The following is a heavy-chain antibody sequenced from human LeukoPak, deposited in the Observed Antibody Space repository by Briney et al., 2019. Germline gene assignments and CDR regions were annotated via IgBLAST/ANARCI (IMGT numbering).Heavy chain of an antibody. CDR1: GYTFTSYD. Sequence: ASVKVSCKASGYTFTSYDINWVRQATGQGLEWMGWMNPNSGNTGYAQKFQGRVTMTRNTSISTAYMELSSLRSEDTAVYYCARSGYSSSWYMNWYFDLWGRGTLVTVSS. J-gene: IGHJ2*01. V-gene: IGHV1-8*01. D-gene: IGHD6-13*01. CDR2: MNPNSGNT. CDR3: ARSGYSSSWYMNWYFDL.